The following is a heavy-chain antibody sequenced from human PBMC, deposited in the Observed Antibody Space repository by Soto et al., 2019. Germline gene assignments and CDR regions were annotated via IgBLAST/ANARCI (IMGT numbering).Heavy chain of an antibody. J-gene: IGHJ6*02. V-gene: IGHV3-7*05. CDR3: ARQYGSSYSPSYYGMDV. Sequence: EVQLVESGGGLVQPGGSLRLSCAASGFTLSSYWMSWVRQAPGKGLEWVANIKQDGSEKYYVDSVKGRFTISRDTAKSSLYLQLNSLRAEETSAYYFARQYGSSYSPSYYGMDVWGQGSTVTVSS. CDR1: GFTLSSYW. D-gene: IGHD6-13*01. CDR2: IKQDGSEK.